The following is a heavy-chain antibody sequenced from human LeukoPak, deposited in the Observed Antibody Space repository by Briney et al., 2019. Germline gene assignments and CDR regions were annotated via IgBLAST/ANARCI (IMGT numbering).Heavy chain of an antibody. CDR2: IRSKGYGGAT. CDR1: GFTFGDYA. J-gene: IGHJ4*02. Sequence: GGSLRLSCTASGFTFGDYAMTWVRQAPGKGLEWVGFIRSKGYGGATGYAASVKGRFTISRDDSKSIAYLQMNSLKTEDTAVYYCTRDQTPYYWGQGTLVTVSS. CDR3: TRDQTPYY. V-gene: IGHV3-49*04.